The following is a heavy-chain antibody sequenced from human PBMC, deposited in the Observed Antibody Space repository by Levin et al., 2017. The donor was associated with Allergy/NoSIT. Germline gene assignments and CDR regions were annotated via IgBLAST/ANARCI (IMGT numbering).Heavy chain of an antibody. V-gene: IGHV3-74*01. CDR2: INSDGSII. Sequence: GESLKISCAASGFTFSSYWMHWVRQAPGKGLVWVSRINSDGSIISYADSVKGRFTISRDNAQNTVYLQMNSLRAEDTAVYYCARGSKVTAILNPVGWGQGTLVTVSS. J-gene: IGHJ4*02. CDR1: GFTFSSYW. CDR3: ARGSKVTAILNPVG. D-gene: IGHD2-21*02.